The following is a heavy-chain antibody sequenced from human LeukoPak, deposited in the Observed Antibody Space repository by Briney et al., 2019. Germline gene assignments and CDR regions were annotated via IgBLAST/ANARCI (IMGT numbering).Heavy chain of an antibody. D-gene: IGHD6-25*01. J-gene: IGHJ6*02. V-gene: IGHV3-9*01. CDR3: AKDIAAYYGMDV. CDR1: GFTFDDYA. CDR2: ISWNSVSI. Sequence: GGSVRLSCAASGFTFDDYALHWVRQARGRGLEWVSGISWNSVSIGYADSVKGRFTISRDNAKNSLYLQMNSLRAEDTALYYCAKDIAAYYGMDVWGQGTTVTVSS.